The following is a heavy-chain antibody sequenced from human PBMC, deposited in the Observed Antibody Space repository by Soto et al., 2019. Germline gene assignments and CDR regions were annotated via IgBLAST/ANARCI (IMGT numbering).Heavy chain of an antibody. D-gene: IGHD1-26*01. CDR1: GFTFDDYA. J-gene: IGHJ6*02. V-gene: IGHV3-9*01. Sequence: EVQLVESGGGLVQPGRSLRLSCAASGFTFDDYAMHWVRQAPGKGLEWVSDISWNSGRIGYADSVKGRFTISRDNXKNSLSRQMNSLRTEDTALYYCARSYYRAYYGMDVWGQGTTVTVSS. CDR2: ISWNSGRI. CDR3: ARSYYRAYYGMDV.